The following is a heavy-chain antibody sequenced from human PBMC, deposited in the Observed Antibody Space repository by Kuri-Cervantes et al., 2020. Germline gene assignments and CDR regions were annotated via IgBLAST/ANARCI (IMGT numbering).Heavy chain of an antibody. D-gene: IGHD4/OR15-4a*01. Sequence: GESLKISCKGSGYSFTSYWIGWVRQMPGKGLEWMGIIYPGDSDTRYSPSFQGKVTISADKSISTAYLQWSSLKASDTAVYYCARKESSAYYDYWYFDLWGRGTLVTVSS. J-gene: IGHJ2*01. CDR3: ARKESSAYYDYWYFDL. CDR2: IYPGDSDT. V-gene: IGHV5-51*01. CDR1: GYSFTSYW.